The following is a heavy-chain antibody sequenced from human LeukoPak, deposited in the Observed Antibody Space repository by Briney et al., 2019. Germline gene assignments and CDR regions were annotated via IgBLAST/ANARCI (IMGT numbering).Heavy chain of an antibody. CDR2: ISSSISYI. Sequence: GGSLTLAWAASGFTFSIDSMNWVRQAPGKGREWVSSISSSISYIYHADSGKGPFTISRDNAKNSLYLQMNRLRAEDTAVYYCAREGVGGNDYWGQGTLVTVSS. J-gene: IGHJ4*02. CDR3: AREGVGGNDY. D-gene: IGHD3-16*01. CDR1: GFTFSIDS. V-gene: IGHV3-21*01.